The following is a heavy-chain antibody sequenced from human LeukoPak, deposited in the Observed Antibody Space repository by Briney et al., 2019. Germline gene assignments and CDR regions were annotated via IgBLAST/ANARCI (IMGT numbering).Heavy chain of an antibody. Sequence: GASVKVSCKASGHTFTSYYMHWVRQAPGQELEWMGIINPSGGSTSYAQKFQGRVTMTRDTSTSTVYMELSSLRSEDTAVYYCARTGDSSGWYAWFDPWGQGTLVTVSS. V-gene: IGHV1-46*01. D-gene: IGHD6-19*01. CDR3: ARTGDSSGWYAWFDP. CDR1: GHTFTSYY. J-gene: IGHJ5*02. CDR2: INPSGGST.